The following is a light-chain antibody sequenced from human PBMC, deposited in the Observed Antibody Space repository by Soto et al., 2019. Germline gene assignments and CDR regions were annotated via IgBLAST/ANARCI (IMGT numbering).Light chain of an antibody. J-gene: IGLJ1*01. CDR3: GAWDSSLNVYV. CDR2: DND. V-gene: IGLV1-51*01. Sequence: QSVLTQPTSVSAAPGQEVPISCSGSIFNVGNNYVSWYQQLPGAAPILLIFDNDKRPSGTPDRFSGSNSATSATLVITELQTGDAADYYCGAWDSSLNVYVFGTGNKLTVL. CDR1: IFNVGNNY.